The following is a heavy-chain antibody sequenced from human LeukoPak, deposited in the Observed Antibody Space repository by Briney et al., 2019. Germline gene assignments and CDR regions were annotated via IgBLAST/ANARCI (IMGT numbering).Heavy chain of an antibody. Sequence: GGSLRLSCAASGFTFSSYAMSWVRQAPGKGLEWVSAISGSGGSTYYADSVKGRFAISRENSKNTLYLQMNSLRAEDTAVYYCAKGYSYGYYFDYWGQGTLVTVSS. D-gene: IGHD5-18*01. V-gene: IGHV3-23*01. CDR2: ISGSGGST. J-gene: IGHJ4*02. CDR1: GFTFSSYA. CDR3: AKGYSYGYYFDY.